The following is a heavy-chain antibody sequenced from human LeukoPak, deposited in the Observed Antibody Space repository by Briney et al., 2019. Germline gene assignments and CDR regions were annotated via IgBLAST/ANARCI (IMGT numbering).Heavy chain of an antibody. V-gene: IGHV4-59*01. Sequence: PSETLSLTCTVSGGSISGYYWSWIRQPPGKGLEWIAYIYYNGISNYNPSLKSRVIISVDSSKNQFSLKLTSVTAADTAVYYCAKSLTGPGPPMDAGGQGPRSPSP. D-gene: IGHD1-14*01. CDR1: GGSISGYY. J-gene: IGHJ6*02. CDR3: AKSLTGPGPPMDA. CDR2: IYYNGIS.